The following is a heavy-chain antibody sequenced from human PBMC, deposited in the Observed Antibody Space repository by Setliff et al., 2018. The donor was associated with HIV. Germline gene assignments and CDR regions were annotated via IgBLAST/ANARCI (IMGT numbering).Heavy chain of an antibody. V-gene: IGHV3-21*01. CDR1: GFSFSTYT. D-gene: IGHD3-22*01. CDR3: ARDTEMITTTDAFDI. Sequence: PGGSLRLSCAASGFSFSTYTMNWVRQAPGKGLEFVSSISSSSTYIDYAESVKGRFTISRDNAKNSLYLQMNSLRAEDTAVYFCARDTEMITTTDAFDIWGPGTMVTVSS. J-gene: IGHJ3*02. CDR2: ISSSSTYI.